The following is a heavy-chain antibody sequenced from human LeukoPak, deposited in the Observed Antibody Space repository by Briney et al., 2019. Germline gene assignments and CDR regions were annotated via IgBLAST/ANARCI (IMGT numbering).Heavy chain of an antibody. Sequence: SVKVSCKASGGTFSSYAISWVRQAPGQGLEWMGGIIPIFGTANYAQKFQGRVTITADESTSTAYMELSSLRSEDTAVYYCATEGNYDFWSGFSRVGLYYYGMDVWGQGTTVTVSS. D-gene: IGHD3-3*01. J-gene: IGHJ6*02. CDR1: GGTFSSYA. CDR3: ATEGNYDFWSGFSRVGLYYYGMDV. V-gene: IGHV1-69*13. CDR2: IIPIFGTA.